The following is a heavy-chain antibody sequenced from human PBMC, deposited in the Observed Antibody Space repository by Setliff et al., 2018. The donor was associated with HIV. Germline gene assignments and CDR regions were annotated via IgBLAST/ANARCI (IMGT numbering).Heavy chain of an antibody. J-gene: IGHJ5*02. CDR3: ARDIDVGAANWFDP. CDR1: GGSISSSTYY. D-gene: IGHD1-26*01. CDR2: IHYSGST. V-gene: IGHV4-39*07. Sequence: SETLSLTCTVSGGSISSSTYYWGWIRQPPGKGLEWIGSIHYSGSTYKPSLKSRVTISVDTSKNQFSLKLRSVTAADTAIYYCARDIDVGAANWFDPWGQGTLVTVSS.